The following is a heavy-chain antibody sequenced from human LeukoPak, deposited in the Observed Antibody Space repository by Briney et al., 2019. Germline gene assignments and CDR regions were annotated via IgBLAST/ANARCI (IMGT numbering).Heavy chain of an antibody. CDR2: IYPGDSNT. D-gene: IGHD6-19*01. CDR1: GYSFTSYW. V-gene: IGHV5-51*01. Sequence: GESLKISCKGSGYSFTSYWIGWVRQMPGEGLEGMGIIYPGDSNTRYSPSFQSQVTISADKSISTAYLQWSSLKASDTAMYYCARLRKRSGWSQVDYWGQGTLVTVSS. CDR3: ARLRKRSGWSQVDY. J-gene: IGHJ4*02.